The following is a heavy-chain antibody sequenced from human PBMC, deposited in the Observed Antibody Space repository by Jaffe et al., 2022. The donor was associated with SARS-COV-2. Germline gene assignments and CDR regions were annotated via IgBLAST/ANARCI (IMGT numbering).Heavy chain of an antibody. CDR3: AREWREVRGVTYYYYYYMDV. J-gene: IGHJ6*03. CDR1: GGSFSGYY. D-gene: IGHD3-10*01. CDR2: INHSGST. Sequence: QVQLQQWGAGLLKPSETLSLTCAVYGGSFSGYYWSWIRQPPGKGLEWIGEINHSGSTNYNPSLKSRVTISVDTSKNQFSLKLSSVTAADTAVYYCAREWREVRGVTYYYYYYMDVWGKGTTVTVSS. V-gene: IGHV4-34*01.